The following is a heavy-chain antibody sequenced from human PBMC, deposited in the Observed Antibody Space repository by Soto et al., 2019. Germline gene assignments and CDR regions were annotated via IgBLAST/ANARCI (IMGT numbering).Heavy chain of an antibody. V-gene: IGHV3-15*01. D-gene: IGHD5-12*01. CDR1: GFTFSNAW. CDR3: TTEIVATTSPRDY. Sequence: GGSLRLSCAASGFTFSNAWMSWVRQAPGKGLEWVGRIKSKTDGGTTDYAAPVKGRFTISRDDSKNTLYLQMNSLKTEDTAVYYCTTEIVATTSPRDYWGQGTLVTVSS. J-gene: IGHJ4*02. CDR2: IKSKTDGGTT.